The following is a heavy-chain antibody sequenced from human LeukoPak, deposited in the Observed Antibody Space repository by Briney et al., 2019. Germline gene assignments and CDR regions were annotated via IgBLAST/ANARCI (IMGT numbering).Heavy chain of an antibody. J-gene: IGHJ4*02. Sequence: GGSLRLSCAASGFTFSTYGMYWVRQAPGKGLEYVSSISSNWNTYYANSVKGRFTISRDNAKNSLYLQMSSLRAEDTAVYYCARHLSYGSGSSRTLVHYWGQGTLVIVSS. V-gene: IGHV3-64*01. CDR2: ISSNWNT. CDR3: ARHLSYGSGSSRTLVHY. CDR1: GFTFSTYG. D-gene: IGHD3-10*01.